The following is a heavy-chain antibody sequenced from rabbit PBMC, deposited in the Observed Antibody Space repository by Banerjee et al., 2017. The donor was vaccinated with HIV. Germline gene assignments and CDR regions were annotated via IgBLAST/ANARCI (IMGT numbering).Heavy chain of an antibody. CDR2: IYTGDGNT. D-gene: IGHD8-1*01. J-gene: IGHJ3*01. Sequence: QEQLEESGGGLVKPEGSLTLTCTASGFSFSSSYWICWVRQAPGKGPEWIACIYTGDGNTYYASWAKGRFTISKTSSTTVTLQMTSLTAADTATYFCATNYAGSSYYRTRLDLWGQGTLVTVS. V-gene: IGHV1S45*01. CDR1: GFSFSSSYW. CDR3: ATNYAGSSYYRTRLDL.